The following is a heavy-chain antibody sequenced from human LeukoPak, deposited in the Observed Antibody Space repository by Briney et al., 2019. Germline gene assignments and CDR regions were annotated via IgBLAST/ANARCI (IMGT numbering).Heavy chain of an antibody. CDR2: ISAYNGNA. J-gene: IGHJ5*02. D-gene: IGHD6-13*01. CDR1: GYTFTSYG. Sequence: ASVKVSCKASGYTFTSYGISWVRQAPGQGLEWMGWISAYNGNANYAQKLQGRVTMTTDTSTSTAYMELRSLRSDDTAVYYCARGSYSSSWYESNWFDPWGQETLVTVSS. V-gene: IGHV1-18*01. CDR3: ARGSYSSSWYESNWFDP.